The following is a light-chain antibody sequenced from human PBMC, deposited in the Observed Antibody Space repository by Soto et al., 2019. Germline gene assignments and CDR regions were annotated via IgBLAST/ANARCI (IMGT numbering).Light chain of an antibody. CDR1: SSNIGAGYH. V-gene: IGLV1-40*01. J-gene: IGLJ1*01. CDR2: DNN. CDR3: LSYDSSLSAYV. Sequence: VLTQPPSVSGAPGQRFTISCTLVSSNIGAGYHVHWYQQLPRTAPKLLIFDNNNRPSGVPDRFSGSKSGTSASMAITGLQAEDEADYYCLSYDSSLSAYVFGTGTKVTVL.